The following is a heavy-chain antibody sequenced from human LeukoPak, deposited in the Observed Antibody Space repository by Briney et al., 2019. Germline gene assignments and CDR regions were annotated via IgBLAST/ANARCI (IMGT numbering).Heavy chain of an antibody. CDR1: GGSISSSDYY. CDR2: IYYTGST. Sequence: SETLSLTCSVSGGSISSSDYYWSWIRQPPGKGLEWLGNIYYTGSTSYNPSLKSRVTLSVDTFKNQFSLHLSSVPAADTAVYYCARENYCTNGVCWAFDPWGQGTLVTVSS. D-gene: IGHD2-8*01. J-gene: IGHJ5*02. CDR3: ARENYCTNGVCWAFDP. V-gene: IGHV4-39*07.